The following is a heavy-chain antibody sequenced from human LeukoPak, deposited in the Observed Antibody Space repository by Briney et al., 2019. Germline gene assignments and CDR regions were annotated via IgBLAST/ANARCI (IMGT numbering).Heavy chain of an antibody. J-gene: IGHJ4*02. V-gene: IGHV3-23*01. CDR3: ARDLSEKYCIDY. CDR1: GFTFSSYA. D-gene: IGHD2-8*02. CDR2: ISGSGGST. Sequence: GGSLRLSCAASGFTFSSYAMSWVRQAPGKGLEWVSAISGSGGSTYYADSVKGRLTISRDNSKNTLSLQMNSLRAEDTAIYYCARDLSEKYCIDYWGQGTLVTVSS.